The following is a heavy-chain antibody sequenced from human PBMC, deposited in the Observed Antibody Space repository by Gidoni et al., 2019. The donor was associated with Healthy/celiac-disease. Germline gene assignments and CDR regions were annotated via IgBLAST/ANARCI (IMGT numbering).Heavy chain of an antibody. CDR1: GFTFSSYS. Sequence: EVQPVESGGGLVKPGGSLRLSCAASGFTFSSYSMNWVRQAPGKGLEWVSSISSSSSYIYYADSVKGRFTISRDNAKNSLYLQMNSLRAEDTAVYYCARAGTIFGVVPDYWGQGTLVTVSS. D-gene: IGHD3-3*01. CDR3: ARAGTIFGVVPDY. CDR2: ISSSSSYI. J-gene: IGHJ4*02. V-gene: IGHV3-21*01.